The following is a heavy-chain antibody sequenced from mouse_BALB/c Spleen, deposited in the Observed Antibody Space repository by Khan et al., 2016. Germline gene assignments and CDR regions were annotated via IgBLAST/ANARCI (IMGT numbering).Heavy chain of an antibody. V-gene: IGHV1-4*02. CDR1: GYTFTPYT. J-gene: IGHJ3*01. CDR2: INPSSGYT. D-gene: IGHD2-3*01. Sequence: QVQLQQPAAELARPGASVKMSCKASGYTFTPYTIHWVKQRPGQGLEWIGYINPSSGYTEYNQKFKDKSTLTTDKSSNTAYIQLSSLTSDDSAVYYCARGGFDGYSAWFAYWGQGTLVTVSA. CDR3: ARGGFDGYSAWFAY.